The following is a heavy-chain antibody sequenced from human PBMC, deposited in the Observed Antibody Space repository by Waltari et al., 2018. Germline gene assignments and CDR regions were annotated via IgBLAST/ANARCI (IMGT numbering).Heavy chain of an antibody. CDR2: ISYNGAT. V-gene: IGHV4-39*01. D-gene: IGHD5-12*01. CDR1: LASITTNRLY. J-gene: IGHJ3*01. Sequence: QLQLQESGPGLVKPSETLSLTSSCTLASITTNRLYWGWIRQPPGQGLEWIGTISYNGATYSSPSLRSRVTIFRDTSKNQLSLKLGSVTAANTAFYYCATYIGASLGTAAFDVWGQGTMVTVSS. CDR3: ATYIGASLGTAAFDV.